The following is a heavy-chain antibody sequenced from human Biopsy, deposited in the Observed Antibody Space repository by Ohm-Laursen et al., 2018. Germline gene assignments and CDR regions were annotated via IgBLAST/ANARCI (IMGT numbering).Heavy chain of an antibody. D-gene: IGHD3-10*01. CDR2: ISSDGST. CDR1: GFIFSSAW. V-gene: IGHV3-74*01. J-gene: IGHJ4*02. CDR3: ATDHCGSINY. Sequence: SLRLSCAASGFIFSSAWMHWVRQAPGKGLEWVSCISSDGSTTYADSVKGRFTISRDNAKNTAYLQMNSLRADDTALYYCATDHCGSINYWGQGTLVTVSS.